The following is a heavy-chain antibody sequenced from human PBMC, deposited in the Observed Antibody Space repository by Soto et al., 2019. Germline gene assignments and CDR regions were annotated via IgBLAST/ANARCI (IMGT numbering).Heavy chain of an antibody. J-gene: IGHJ6*02. CDR1: GGTFSSYA. V-gene: IGHV1-69*13. Sequence: GASVKVSCKASGGTFSSYAISWVRQAPGQGLEWMGGIIPIVGTANYAQKFQGRVTITADESTSTAYMELSSLRSEDTAVYYCAREGTEGAYYYYYGMDVWGQGTTVTVSS. CDR3: AREGTEGAYYYYYGMDV. CDR2: IIPIVGTA.